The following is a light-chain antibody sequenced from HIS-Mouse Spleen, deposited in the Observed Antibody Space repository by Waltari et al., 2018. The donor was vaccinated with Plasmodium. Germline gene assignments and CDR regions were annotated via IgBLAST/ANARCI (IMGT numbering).Light chain of an antibody. V-gene: IGKV3-20*01. CDR2: GAS. CDR3: QQYGSSGT. J-gene: IGKJ1*01. Sequence: EIVLTQSPGNLSSSPGERANLSCRASQSVSSSYLAWYLQKPGQAPRLLIYGASSRATGIPDRFSGSGSGTDFTLTISRLEPEDFAVYYCQQYGSSGTFGQGTKVEIK. CDR1: QSVSSSY.